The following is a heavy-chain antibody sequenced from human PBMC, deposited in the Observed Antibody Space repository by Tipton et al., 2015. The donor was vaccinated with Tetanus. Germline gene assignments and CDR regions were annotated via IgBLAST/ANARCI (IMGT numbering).Heavy chain of an antibody. J-gene: IGHJ3*01. Sequence: TLSLTCTVSGGSIASQYWSWIRQPAGKGLEWIGRTYIRGTTTYNPSLESRVSISVDTSKHRFSLKVNSVIAADTATYYCARWIGVIPVTGNDAFDVWGPGAMVTVSS. CDR2: TYIRGTT. CDR3: ARWIGVIPVTGNDAFDV. V-gene: IGHV4-4*07. CDR1: GGSIASQY. D-gene: IGHD3-16*01.